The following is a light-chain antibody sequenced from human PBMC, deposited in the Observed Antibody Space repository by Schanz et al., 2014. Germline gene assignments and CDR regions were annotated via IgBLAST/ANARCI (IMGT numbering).Light chain of an antibody. V-gene: IGKV3D-20*02. J-gene: IGKJ4*01. Sequence: EIVLTQSPATLSLSPGERATLSCRASQSVSSRYLAWYQQKPGQAPRLLIYDASNRATGIPARFSGSGSGTDFTLTISRLEPDDFAVYYCQQRYTWATFGGGTKVEIK. CDR1: QSVSSRY. CDR3: QQRYTWAT. CDR2: DAS.